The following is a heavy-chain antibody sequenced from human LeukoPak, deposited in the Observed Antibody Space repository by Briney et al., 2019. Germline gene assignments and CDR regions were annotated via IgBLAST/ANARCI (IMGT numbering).Heavy chain of an antibody. CDR2: INPSGGST. CDR3: ADHSSSWTFDY. Sequence: GASVKVSCKASGYTFTSYYMHWVRQTPGQGLEWMGIINPSGGSTSYAQKFQGRVTMTRDTSTSTVYMELSSLRSEDTAVYYCADHSSSWTFDYWGQGTLVTVSS. V-gene: IGHV1-46*01. D-gene: IGHD6-13*01. CDR1: GYTFTSYY. J-gene: IGHJ4*02.